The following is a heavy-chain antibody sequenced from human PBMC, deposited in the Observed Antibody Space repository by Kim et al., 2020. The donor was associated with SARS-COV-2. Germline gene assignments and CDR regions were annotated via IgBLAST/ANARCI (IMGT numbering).Heavy chain of an antibody. Sequence: ADSVKGRFTISRDNSKNTLYLQMNSLRAEDTAVYYCAKFPAAGTWDFDYWGQGTLVTVSS. V-gene: IGHV3-23*01. D-gene: IGHD6-13*01. CDR3: AKFPAAGTWDFDY. J-gene: IGHJ4*02.